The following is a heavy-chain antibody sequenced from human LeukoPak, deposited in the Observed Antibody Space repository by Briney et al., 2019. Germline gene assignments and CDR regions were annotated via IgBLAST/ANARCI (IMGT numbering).Heavy chain of an antibody. CDR3: ARPYYYDSSGYQDY. V-gene: IGHV1-69*02. J-gene: IGHJ4*02. CDR2: IIPILGIA. Sequence: ASVKVSRKASGGTFSSYTISWVRQAPGQGLEWMGRIIPILGIANYAQKFQGRVTITADKSTSTAYMELSSLRSEDTAVYYCARPYYYDSSGYQDYWGQGTLVTVSS. D-gene: IGHD3-22*01. CDR1: GGTFSSYT.